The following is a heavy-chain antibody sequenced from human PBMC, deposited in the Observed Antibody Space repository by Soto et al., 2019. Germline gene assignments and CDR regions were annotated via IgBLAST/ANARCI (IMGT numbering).Heavy chain of an antibody. J-gene: IGHJ4*02. CDR2: IYHSGST. CDR3: AGPSVAATRY. CDR1: GGSISSYY. Sequence: SETLSLTCTVSGGSISSYYWGWIRQPPGKGLEWIGNIYHSGSTYYNPSLKSRVTISVDTSKNQFSLKLSSVTAADTAVYYCAGPSVAATRYWGQGILVTVSS. V-gene: IGHV4-39*01. D-gene: IGHD6-19*01.